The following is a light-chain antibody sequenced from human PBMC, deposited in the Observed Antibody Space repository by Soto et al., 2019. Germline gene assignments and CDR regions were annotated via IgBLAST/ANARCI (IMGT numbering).Light chain of an antibody. J-gene: IGKJ4*01. CDR2: GAF. CDR3: QQYDNLPLT. V-gene: IGKV1-6*01. Sequence: AIQMTQSPSSLSASVGDRLTITCRASQDVRNYVGWYQQKPGKAPKFLIYGAFSLETGIPSRFSGSGYGTEFTLTINSLLPEDFATYFCQQYDNLPLTFGGGTKVEIK. CDR1: QDVRNY.